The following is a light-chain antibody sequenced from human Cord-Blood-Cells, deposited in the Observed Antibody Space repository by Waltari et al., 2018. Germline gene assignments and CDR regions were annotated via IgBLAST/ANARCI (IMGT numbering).Light chain of an antibody. CDR1: AFPKHY. CDR2: KSS. CDR3: QSADSSGTSRV. V-gene: IGLV3-25*02. J-gene: IGLJ3*02. Sequence: SYELTQPPSVSVSPGQTARTTCPGDAFPKHYSNWYQQKPGQPPVPGIYKSSERPSGIPGRFSGSRSETTVTLTISGVQAEDEADYYCQSADSSGTSRVFGGVTNLTVL.